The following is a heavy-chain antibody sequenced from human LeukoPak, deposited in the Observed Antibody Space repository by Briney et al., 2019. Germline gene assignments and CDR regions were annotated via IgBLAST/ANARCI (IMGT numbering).Heavy chain of an antibody. CDR3: ARARQVVRYGMDV. CDR1: GGSISSAGNY. CDR2: IYYSGST. D-gene: IGHD2-15*01. J-gene: IGHJ6*02. V-gene: IGHV4-31*03. Sequence: SQTLSLTCSVSGGSISSAGNYWTWLRHHPGKGLEWIGYIYYSGSTYYNPSLESRVTISVNTSKSQFSLKLNSVTAADTAVYYCARARQVVRYGMDVWGQGTTVSVSS.